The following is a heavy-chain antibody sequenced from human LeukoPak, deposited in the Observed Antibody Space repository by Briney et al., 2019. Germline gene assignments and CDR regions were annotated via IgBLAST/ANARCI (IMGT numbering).Heavy chain of an antibody. Sequence: SETLSLTCAVYGGSFSGYYRSWIRQPPGKGLEWIGEINHSGSTNYNPSLKSRVTISVDTSKNQFSLKLSSVTAADTAVYYCARPQGYCSSTSCSPHAFDIWGQGTMVTVSS. CDR2: INHSGST. J-gene: IGHJ3*02. CDR1: GGSFSGYY. CDR3: ARPQGYCSSTSCSPHAFDI. V-gene: IGHV4-34*01. D-gene: IGHD2-2*01.